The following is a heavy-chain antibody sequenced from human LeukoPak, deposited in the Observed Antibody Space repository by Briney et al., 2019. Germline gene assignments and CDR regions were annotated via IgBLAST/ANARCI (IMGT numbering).Heavy chain of an antibody. J-gene: IGHJ4*02. CDR3: ERHLPVYTVVFTLSGFFDY. Sequence: PGESLQISCQGSGYSFTSYWIGWVRQMPGKGLEWMGIIYPGDSDTRYSPSFQGQVTISADKSISTAYLQWSSLKASDTAMYSCERHLPVYTVVFTLSGFFDYWGQGTLVPVSS. D-gene: IGHD5-18*01. CDR2: IYPGDSDT. CDR1: GYSFTSYW. V-gene: IGHV5-51*01.